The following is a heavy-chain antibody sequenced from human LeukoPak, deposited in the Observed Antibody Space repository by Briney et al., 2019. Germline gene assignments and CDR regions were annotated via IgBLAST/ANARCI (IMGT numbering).Heavy chain of an antibody. CDR3: AKDFSSSWNVPFDY. V-gene: IGHV3-23*01. CDR2: ISGSGGST. D-gene: IGHD6-13*01. Sequence: GGSLRLSCAASGFTFSSYAMSWVRPAPGKGLEWVSAISGSGGSTYYADSVKGRFTISRDNSKNTLYLQMNSLGAEDTAVYYCAKDFSSSWNVPFDYWGQGTLVTVSS. J-gene: IGHJ4*02. CDR1: GFTFSSYA.